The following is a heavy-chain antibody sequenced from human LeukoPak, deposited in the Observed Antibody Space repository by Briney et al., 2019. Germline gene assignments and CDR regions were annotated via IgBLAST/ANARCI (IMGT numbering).Heavy chain of an antibody. CDR1: GGSFSGYY. V-gene: IGHV4-34*01. D-gene: IGHD5-18*01. CDR2: INHSGRT. Sequence: SETLSLTCAVYGGSFSGYYWSWIRQPPGKGLEWIGEINHSGRTNYNPSLKSRVTILVETSKNQFSLKLTSVTAADTAVYYCARAQWIQLWLPAFDIWGQGTMVTVSS. CDR3: ARAQWIQLWLPAFDI. J-gene: IGHJ3*02.